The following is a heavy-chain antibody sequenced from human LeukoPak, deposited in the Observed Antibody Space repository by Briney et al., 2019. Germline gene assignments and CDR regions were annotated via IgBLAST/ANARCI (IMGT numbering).Heavy chain of an antibody. CDR1: GGSLNGFY. J-gene: IGHJ4*02. V-gene: IGHV4-34*01. CDR3: ARIPGKSFDY. D-gene: IGHD2-2*02. CDR2: INYRGNT. Sequence: PETLSLTCAVYGGSLNGFYWSWIRQSPGKGLEWIREINYRGNTTYNPPLKSRVSISVDKSKNQFSLSLSSVIAADTAVYYCARIPGKSFDYWGQGTLVTVSS.